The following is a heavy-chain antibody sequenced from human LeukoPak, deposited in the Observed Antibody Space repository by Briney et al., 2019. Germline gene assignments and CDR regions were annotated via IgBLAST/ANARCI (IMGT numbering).Heavy chain of an antibody. CDR1: GFTFGAYW. J-gene: IGHJ6*02. D-gene: IGHD5-12*01. Sequence: GGSLRLSCAASGFTFGAYWMNWVRQAPGKGLEWVANIWQGESGAHYVDSVTGRFIISGDSAKTSLYLQMNNLRAEDSAVYYCVRGRDIVATAPYCYYGMDVWGQGTTVTVSS. CDR2: IWQGESGA. V-gene: IGHV3-7*04. CDR3: VRGRDIVATAPYCYYGMDV.